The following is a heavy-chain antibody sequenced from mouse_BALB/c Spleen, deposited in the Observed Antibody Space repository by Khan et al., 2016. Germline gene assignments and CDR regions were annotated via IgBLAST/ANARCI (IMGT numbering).Heavy chain of an antibody. CDR1: GFNIKDTY. V-gene: IGHV14-3*02. Sequence: VQLKQSGAELVKPGASVKLSCTASGFNIKDTYMHWVKQRPEQGLEWIGRIDPANGNTKYDPKFQGKATITADTSSNTAYLQLSSLTSEDTAVYYCASDPPIGYDVWYFDVWGAGTTVTVSS. J-gene: IGHJ1*01. CDR3: ASDPPIGYDVWYFDV. D-gene: IGHD2-2*01. CDR2: IDPANGNT.